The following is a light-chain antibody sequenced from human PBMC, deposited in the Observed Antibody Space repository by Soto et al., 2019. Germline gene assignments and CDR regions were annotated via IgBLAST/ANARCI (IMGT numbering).Light chain of an antibody. CDR3: EQYASSSWT. J-gene: IGKJ1*01. CDR1: QSVSSSY. Sequence: EIVLTQSPGTLSLSPGERATLSCRASQSVSSSYLAWYQQKPGQAPRLLIYGASSRATGIPDRFSGSGSGTDFTLTISRLEPEDFAAYSCEQYASSSWTFGPGTKV. CDR2: GAS. V-gene: IGKV3-20*01.